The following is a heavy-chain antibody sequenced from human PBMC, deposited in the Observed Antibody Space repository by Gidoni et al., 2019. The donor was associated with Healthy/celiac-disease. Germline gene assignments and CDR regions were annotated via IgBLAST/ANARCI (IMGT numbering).Heavy chain of an antibody. Sequence: EVQLVESGGGLVQPGGSLRLSGAASGFTFSSYSMNWVRQAPGKGLEWVSYISSSSSTIYYADSVKGRFTISRDNAKNSLYLQMNSLRDEDTAVYYCAREIQELLYAFDIWGQGTMVTVSS. J-gene: IGHJ3*02. CDR3: AREIQELLYAFDI. CDR2: ISSSSSTI. V-gene: IGHV3-48*02. CDR1: GFTFSSYS. D-gene: IGHD1-26*01.